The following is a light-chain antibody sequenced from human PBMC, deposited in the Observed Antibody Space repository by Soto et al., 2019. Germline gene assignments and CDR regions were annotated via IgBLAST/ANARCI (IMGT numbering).Light chain of an antibody. J-gene: IGKJ5*01. CDR1: QSVSSN. CDR2: GAS. CDR3: QHYDSLPIT. Sequence: EIVLTQSPDTLSLSPGESATLSCRASQSVSSNLAWYQQKPGQAPRLLIYGASSRATGIPDRFSGSGSGTDFTLTISRLEPEDFAVFYCQHYDSLPITFGQGTRLEIK. V-gene: IGKV3-20*01.